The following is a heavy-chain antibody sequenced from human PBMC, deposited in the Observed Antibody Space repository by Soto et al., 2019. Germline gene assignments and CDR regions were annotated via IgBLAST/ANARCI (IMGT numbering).Heavy chain of an antibody. J-gene: IGHJ4*02. V-gene: IGHV3-15*01. CDR2: IKSKTDGGTT. CDR1: GFTFSNAW. CDR3: TTDRLLWFGELLLPIY. Sequence: PGESLKISCAASGFTFSNAWMSWVRQAPGKGLEWVGRIKSKTDGGTTDYAAPVKGRFTISRDDSKNTLYLQMNSLKTEDTAVYYCTTDRLLWFGELLLPIYWGQGTLVTVSS. D-gene: IGHD3-10*01.